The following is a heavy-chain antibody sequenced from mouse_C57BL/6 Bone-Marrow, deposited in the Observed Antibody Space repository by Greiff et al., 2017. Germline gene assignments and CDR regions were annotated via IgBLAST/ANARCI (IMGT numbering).Heavy chain of an antibody. CDR2: IHPNSGST. J-gene: IGHJ2*01. CDR1: GYTFTSYW. V-gene: IGHV1-64*01. CDR3: AKGYYGSSYFDY. Sequence: QVQLQQPGAELVKPGASVKLSCKASGYTFTSYWMHWVKQRPGQGLEWIGMIHPNSGSTNYNEKFKSKATLTVDKSSSTAYMKLSSLTSEDSAVYYCAKGYYGSSYFDYWGQGTTLTVSS. D-gene: IGHD1-1*01.